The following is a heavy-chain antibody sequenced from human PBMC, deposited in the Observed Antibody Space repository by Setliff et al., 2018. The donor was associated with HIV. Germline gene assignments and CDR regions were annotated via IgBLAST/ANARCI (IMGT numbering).Heavy chain of an antibody. CDR3: ARGSSSIAAAYPDALDI. CDR2: MNPNSGNT. Sequence: ASVKVSCKASGYTFTSYDINWVRQATGQGLEWMGWMNPNSGNTGYAQKFQGRVTMTTDTSTSTAYMELRSLRSDDTAVYYCARGSSSIAAAYPDALDIWGQGTMVTVSS. J-gene: IGHJ3*02. V-gene: IGHV1-8*02. D-gene: IGHD6-13*01. CDR1: GYTFTSYD.